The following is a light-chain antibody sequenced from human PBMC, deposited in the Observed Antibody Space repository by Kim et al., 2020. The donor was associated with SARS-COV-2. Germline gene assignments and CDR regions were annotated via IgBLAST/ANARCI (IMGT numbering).Light chain of an antibody. J-gene: IGLJ2*01. CDR2: QDT. V-gene: IGLV3-1*01. Sequence: SPGQTASITWSGDKFEDKIVCWYQQKAGQSPVLLIYQDTKWPSGIPERFSGSNSGNTATLTISGTQAMDEADYYCQTWDSSSVIFGGGTQLTVL. CDR1: KFEDKI. CDR3: QTWDSSSVI.